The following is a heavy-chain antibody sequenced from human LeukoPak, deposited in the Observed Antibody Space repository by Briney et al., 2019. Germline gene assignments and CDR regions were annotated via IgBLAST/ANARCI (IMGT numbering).Heavy chain of an antibody. V-gene: IGHV3-30*03. CDR3: TRVARLGWELLSYYFDC. CDR2: ISSDGSKK. D-gene: IGHD1-26*01. J-gene: IGHJ4*02. CDR1: GFTFNNYG. Sequence: GGSLRLSCAASGFTFNNYGMHWVHQAPGKGLEWVAVISSDGSKKYYADSVKGRFTISRDNSKNTLYFQMNSLRAEDTAVYFCTRVARLGWELLSYYFDCWGQGTLVTVSS.